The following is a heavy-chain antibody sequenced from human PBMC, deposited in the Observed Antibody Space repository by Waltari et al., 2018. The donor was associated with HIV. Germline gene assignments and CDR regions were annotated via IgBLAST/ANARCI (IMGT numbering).Heavy chain of an antibody. CDR3: ARDFALDS. V-gene: IGHV3-33*01. CDR1: GFSLSNYG. Sequence: QVQLVESGGGVVQPGKSLSLSCAASGFSLSNYGMQWVRQAPGKGLEWVALIWYDGSNKYYGDSVKGRFTISRDISKNTLYLQMNSLRAEDTAVYFCARDFALDSWGPGTLVTVSS. CDR2: IWYDGSNK. J-gene: IGHJ4*02.